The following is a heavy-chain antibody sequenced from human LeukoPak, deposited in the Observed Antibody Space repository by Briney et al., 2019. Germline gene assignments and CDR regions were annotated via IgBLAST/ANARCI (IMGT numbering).Heavy chain of an antibody. Sequence: GGSLRLSCAASGFTFSDYYMSWVRQATGKGLEWVGFIKSNSYGGTTEYAASVKGRFTISRDDSKSIAYLQMNSLKTEDTAVYYCARDRDWSLDYWGQGTLVTVSS. D-gene: IGHD3-9*01. CDR3: ARDRDWSLDY. CDR1: GFTFSDYY. V-gene: IGHV3-71*01. CDR2: IKSNSYGGTT. J-gene: IGHJ4*02.